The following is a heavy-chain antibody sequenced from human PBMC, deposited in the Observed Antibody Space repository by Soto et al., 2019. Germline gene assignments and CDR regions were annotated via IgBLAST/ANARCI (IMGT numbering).Heavy chain of an antibody. CDR1: GYSFTSYW. J-gene: IGHJ4*02. CDR2: IYPGDSDT. D-gene: IGHD3-9*01. CDR3: ARQEYDILTGYYNVPFGY. V-gene: IGHV5-51*01. Sequence: GESLKISCKGSGYSFTSYWIGWVRQMPGKGLEWMGIIYPGDSDTRYSPSFQGQVTISADKSITTAYLQWSSLKASDTAMYYCARQEYDILTGYYNVPFGYCGQGHLGTVSP.